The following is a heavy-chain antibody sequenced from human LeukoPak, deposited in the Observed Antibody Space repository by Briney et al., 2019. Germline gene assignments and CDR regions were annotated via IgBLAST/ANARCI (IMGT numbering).Heavy chain of an antibody. CDR1: GGSISSGSYY. CDR3: ARDGHDSSGYYYYGMDV. Sequence: SETLSLTCTVSGGSISSGSYYWSWIRQPAGKGLEWIGRIYTSGSTNYNPSLKSRVTISVDTSKNQFSLKLSSVTAADTAVYYCARDGHDSSGYYYYGMDVWGQGTTVTVSS. CDR2: IYTSGST. J-gene: IGHJ6*02. D-gene: IGHD3-22*01. V-gene: IGHV4-61*02.